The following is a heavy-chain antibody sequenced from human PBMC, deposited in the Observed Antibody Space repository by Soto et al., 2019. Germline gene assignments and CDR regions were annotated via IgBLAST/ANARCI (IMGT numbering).Heavy chain of an antibody. CDR1: GFTFNNYA. V-gene: IGHV3-23*01. Sequence: GGSLRLSCAASGFTFNNYAMGWVRQDPGKGLEWVSAITGSGGDTYYLDSVKGRFTISRDNSKNTLYLQMNSLRAEDTAIYYCAELGSISWSPHYYFDYWGQGTLVTVSS. D-gene: IGHD3-10*01. J-gene: IGHJ4*02. CDR2: ITGSGGDT. CDR3: AELGSISWSPHYYFDY.